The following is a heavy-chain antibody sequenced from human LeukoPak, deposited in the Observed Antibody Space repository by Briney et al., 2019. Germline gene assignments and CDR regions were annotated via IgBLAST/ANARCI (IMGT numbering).Heavy chain of an antibody. V-gene: IGHV4-59*12. Sequence: SETLSLTCTVSGGSISSYYWSWIRQPPGKGLEWIGYIYYSGSTNYNPSLKSRVTISVDTSKNQFSLKLSSVAAADTAVYYCAAGTGVDYFDYWGQGTLVTVSS. D-gene: IGHD6-13*01. J-gene: IGHJ4*02. CDR3: AAGTGVDYFDY. CDR1: GGSISSYY. CDR2: IYYSGST.